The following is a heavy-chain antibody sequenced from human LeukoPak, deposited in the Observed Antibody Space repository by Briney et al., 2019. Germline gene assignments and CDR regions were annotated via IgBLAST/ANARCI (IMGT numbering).Heavy chain of an antibody. CDR3: ARVGDSNDLVY. Sequence: PSETLSLTCTVSGGSISSYYWSWIRQPPGKGLEWIGYIYYTGSTNYNPSLKSRVTISVDTSKNQFSLKLSSVTAADTAVYYCARVGDSNDLVYWGQGTLVTVSS. CDR2: IYYTGST. J-gene: IGHJ4*02. V-gene: IGHV4-59*01. D-gene: IGHD1-26*01. CDR1: GGSISSYY.